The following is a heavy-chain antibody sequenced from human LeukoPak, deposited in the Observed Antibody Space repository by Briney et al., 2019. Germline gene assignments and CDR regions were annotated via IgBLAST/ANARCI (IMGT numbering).Heavy chain of an antibody. CDR2: IYSAGST. CDR3: AKSVAPYCSGGSCFDAFDI. D-gene: IGHD2-15*01. J-gene: IGHJ3*02. CDR1: GFTVRNNY. V-gene: IGHV3-53*01. Sequence: GGSLRLSCAASGFTVRNNYMSWVRQPPGKGLEWVSVIYSAGSTYYADSVKGRFTISRDNSKNTLYLQMNSLRAEDTAVYYCAKSVAPYCSGGSCFDAFDIWGQGTMVTVSS.